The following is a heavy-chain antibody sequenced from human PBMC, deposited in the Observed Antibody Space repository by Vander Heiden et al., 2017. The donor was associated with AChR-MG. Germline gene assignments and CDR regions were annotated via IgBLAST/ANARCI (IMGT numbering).Heavy chain of an antibody. CDR3: ARELWGDGYVFYPDY. CDR2: ISAYNGNT. D-gene: IGHD5-12*01. CDR1: GYTFTNYG. J-gene: IGHJ4*02. Sequence: QVQLVQSGAEVKKPGASVKVSCKASGYTFTNYGFSWVRQAPGQGLEWMGWISAYNGNTNYAQKFQDRVTMTADSSTSTAYMELRSLRSDDTAVYYCARELWGDGYVFYPDYWGQGTLVSVSS. V-gene: IGHV1-18*01.